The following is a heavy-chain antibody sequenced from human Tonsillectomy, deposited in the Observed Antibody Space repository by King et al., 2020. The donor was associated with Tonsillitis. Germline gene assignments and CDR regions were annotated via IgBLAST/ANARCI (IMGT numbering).Heavy chain of an antibody. J-gene: IGHJ4*02. D-gene: IGHD3-3*01. CDR3: AKVRGDFWSGYQYFDY. V-gene: IGHV3-23*04. CDR1: GFTFSSYA. Sequence: VQLVESGGGLVQPGGSLRLSCAASGFTFSSYAMSWVRQAPGKGLEWVSGIRGRGGSTYYTDSVMGRFTISRDNSKNTLSLQMNSLRAEDTAVYYCAKVRGDFWSGYQYFDYWGQGTLVTVSS. CDR2: IRGRGGST.